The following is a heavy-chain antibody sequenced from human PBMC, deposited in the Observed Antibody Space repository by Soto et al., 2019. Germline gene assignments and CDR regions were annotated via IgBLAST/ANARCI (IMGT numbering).Heavy chain of an antibody. CDR2: INAGNGNT. V-gene: IGHV1-3*05. D-gene: IGHD5-18*01. CDR1: GYTFTSYA. CDR3: ASAGKQLWTGYYYYGMDF. J-gene: IGHJ6*02. Sequence: QVQLVQSGAEEKKPGASVKVSCKASGYTFTSYAMHWVRQAPGQRLEWMGWINAGNGNTKYSQKFQGRVTITSDTSASTADMELRSLRSEDTAVYYCASAGKQLWTGYYYYGMDFWGQGTTVTVSS.